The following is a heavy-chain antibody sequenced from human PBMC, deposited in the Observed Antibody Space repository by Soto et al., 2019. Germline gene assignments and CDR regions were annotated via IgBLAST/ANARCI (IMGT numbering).Heavy chain of an antibody. V-gene: IGHV3-48*03. J-gene: IGHJ4*02. CDR2: ISSSGSTI. CDR1: GFTFSSYE. CDR3: ARDGELAVAGTRGGEFDY. D-gene: IGHD6-19*01. Sequence: EVQLVESGGGLVQPGGSLRLSCAASGFTFSSYEMNWVRQAPGKGLEWVSYISSSGSTIYYADSVKGRFTISRDNAKNSLYLQKNSLRAEDTAVYYCARDGELAVAGTRGGEFDYWGQGTLVTVSS.